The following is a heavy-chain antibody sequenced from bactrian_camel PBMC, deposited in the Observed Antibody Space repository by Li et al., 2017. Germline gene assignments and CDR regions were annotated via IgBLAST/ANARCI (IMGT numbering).Heavy chain of an antibody. V-gene: IGHV3S54*01. J-gene: IGHJ4*01. D-gene: IGHD2*01. CDR2: IYTGGGDCT. Sequence: HVQLVESGGGSVQAGGSLRLSCAASGHTYNIDCMGWFRQAPGKEREGVAVIYTGGGDCTYYADSMKGRFTISHDNAKRTLYLQMNSLKPEDTAMYYCVADCELRYGHFDFNIGSRGQGTQVTVS. CDR1: GHTYNIDC. CDR3: VADCELRYGHFDFNIGS.